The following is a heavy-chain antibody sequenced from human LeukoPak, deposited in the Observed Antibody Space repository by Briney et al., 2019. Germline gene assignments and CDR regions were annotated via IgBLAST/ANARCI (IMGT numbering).Heavy chain of an antibody. CDR2: IYIDGIST. V-gene: IGHV3-74*01. Sequence: PGGSLRLSCAASGFTFSKYWMHWVRQGPGKGLVWVSRIYIDGISTTYADSVKGRFTISRDNSKNTLYLQMNSLRAEDTAVYYCAKDFGYELFIAFDIWGQGTMVTVSS. CDR1: GFTFSKYW. CDR3: AKDFGYELFIAFDI. D-gene: IGHD3-10*01. J-gene: IGHJ3*02.